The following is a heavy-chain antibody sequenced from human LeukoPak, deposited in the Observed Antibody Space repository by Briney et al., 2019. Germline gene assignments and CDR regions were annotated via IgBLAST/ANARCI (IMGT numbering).Heavy chain of an antibody. V-gene: IGHV3-30*14. CDR3: ARGGPAAGRFDY. CDR1: GFTFSSYA. CDR2: ISYDGSNK. D-gene: IGHD6-13*01. Sequence: GGSLRLSCAASGFTFSSYAMHWVRQAPGKGLEWVAVISYDGSNKYYADSVKGRFTVSRDNSKNTLYLQMNSLRAEDTAVYYCARGGPAAGRFDYWGQGTLVTVSS. J-gene: IGHJ4*02.